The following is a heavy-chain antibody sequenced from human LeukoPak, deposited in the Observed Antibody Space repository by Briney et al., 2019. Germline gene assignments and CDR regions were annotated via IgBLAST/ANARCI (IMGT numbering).Heavy chain of an antibody. D-gene: IGHD6-13*01. Sequence: ASLKVSCKASGYTFTGYYMHWVRQAPGQGLEWMGWINPNSGGTNYAQKFQGRVTMTRDTSISTAYMELSRLRSDDTAVYYCARDIEQLGNYYFDYWGQGTLVTVSS. J-gene: IGHJ4*02. CDR1: GYTFTGYY. V-gene: IGHV1-2*02. CDR3: ARDIEQLGNYYFDY. CDR2: INPNSGGT.